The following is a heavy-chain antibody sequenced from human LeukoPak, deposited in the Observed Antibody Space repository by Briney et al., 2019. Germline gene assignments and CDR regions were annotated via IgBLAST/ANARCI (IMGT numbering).Heavy chain of an antibody. J-gene: IGHJ4*02. CDR1: GGSISSGGYY. CDR2: IYHSGST. D-gene: IGHD5-24*01. Sequence: SQTLSLTCTVSGGSISSGGYYWSWIRQPPGKGLEWIGYIYHSGSTYYNPSLKSRVTISVDRSKNQFSLKLSSVTAADTAVYYCARHAVEMATMDYFDYWGQGTLVTVSS. V-gene: IGHV4-30-2*01. CDR3: ARHAVEMATMDYFDY.